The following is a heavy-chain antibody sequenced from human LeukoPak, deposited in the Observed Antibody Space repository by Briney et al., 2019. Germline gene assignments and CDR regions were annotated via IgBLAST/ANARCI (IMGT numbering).Heavy chain of an antibody. CDR1: GFTVSSNY. J-gene: IGHJ4*02. CDR3: ARAAAGGDYYFDY. Sequence: GGSLRLSCAASGFTVSSNYMSWVRQAPGQGLEWVSVIYSGGSTYYADSVKGRFTISRDNSKNTLYLQMNSLRAEDTAVYYCARAAAGGDYYFDYWGQGTLVTVSS. D-gene: IGHD2-21*02. CDR2: IYSGGST. V-gene: IGHV3-66*01.